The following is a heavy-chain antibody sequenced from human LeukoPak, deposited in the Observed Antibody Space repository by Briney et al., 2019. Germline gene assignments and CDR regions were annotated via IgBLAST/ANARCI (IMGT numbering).Heavy chain of an antibody. CDR1: GFTFSSYG. D-gene: IGHD2-8*01. Sequence: GGSLRLSCAASGFTFSSYGMHWVRQAPGKGLEWVAVIWYDGSNKYYADSVKGRFTISRDNSKNTLYLQMNSLRAEDTAVYYCARDGVYAIDDYYYYYMDVWGKGTTVTVSS. CDR2: IWYDGSNK. J-gene: IGHJ6*03. V-gene: IGHV3-33*01. CDR3: ARDGVYAIDDYYYYYMDV.